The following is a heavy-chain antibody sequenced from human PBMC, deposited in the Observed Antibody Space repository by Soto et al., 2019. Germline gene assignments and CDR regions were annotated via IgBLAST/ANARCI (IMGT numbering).Heavy chain of an antibody. V-gene: IGHV1-69*06. J-gene: IGHJ3*02. CDR1: GGTFSSYS. Sequence: SVKVSCKASGGTFSSYSISWVRQAPGQGLEWMGGIIPIFGTANYAQKFQGRVTITADKSTSTAYMELSSLRSEDTAVYYCARDLDSWSFDIWGQGTMVTVSS. CDR2: IIPIFGTA. D-gene: IGHD3-22*01. CDR3: ARDLDSWSFDI.